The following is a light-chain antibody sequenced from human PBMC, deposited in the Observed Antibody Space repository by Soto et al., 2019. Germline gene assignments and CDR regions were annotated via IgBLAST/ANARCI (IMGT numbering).Light chain of an antibody. V-gene: IGLV1-44*01. CDR2: SLN. J-gene: IGLJ2*01. CDR1: SSNIGSNT. Sequence: QSVLTQPPSASGTPGQRVTISCSGRSSNIGSNTVNWYQQLPGTAPKLLIYSLNQRPSGVPDRFSGSKSGTSASLAISGLQSEDEADYYCAGWDDSLNGVVFGGGTKLTVL. CDR3: AGWDDSLNGVV.